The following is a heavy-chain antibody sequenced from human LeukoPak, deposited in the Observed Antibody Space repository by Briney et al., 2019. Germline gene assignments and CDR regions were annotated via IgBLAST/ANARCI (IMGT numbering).Heavy chain of an antibody. D-gene: IGHD3-22*01. CDR3: AKDLSSAITSALVLDV. CDR2: ITWDRDNI. J-gene: IGHJ6*02. CDR1: GFTFDDYA. V-gene: IGHV3-9*01. Sequence: GGSLRLSCTVSGFTFDDYAMHWVRHTPGKGLEWVAGITWDRDNIGYGDSVKGRFTISRDNVKNVLYLQMNSLRPEDTALYYCAKDLSSAITSALVLDVWGQGTTV.